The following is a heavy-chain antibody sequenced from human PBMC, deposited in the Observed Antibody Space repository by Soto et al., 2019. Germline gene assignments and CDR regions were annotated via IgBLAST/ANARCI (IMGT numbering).Heavy chain of an antibody. V-gene: IGHV4-59*01. CDR2: IYYSGST. D-gene: IGHD3-10*01. Sequence: PSETLSLTCTVSGGSISSYYWSWIRQPPGKGLEWIGYIYYSGSTNYNPSLKSRVTISVDTSKNQFSLKLSPVTAADTAVYYCARAVTTRGAINYYYYGMDVWGQGTTVTVSS. J-gene: IGHJ6*02. CDR3: ARAVTTRGAINYYYYGMDV. CDR1: GGSISSYY.